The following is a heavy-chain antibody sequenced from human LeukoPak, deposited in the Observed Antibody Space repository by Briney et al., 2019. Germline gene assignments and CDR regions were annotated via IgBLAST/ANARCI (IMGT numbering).Heavy chain of an antibody. Sequence: GGSLTLSCAASGFTFSSYSMNWVRQAPGKGREGVSSMSSSSSYIYYADSVKGRFTISRDNAKNSLYLQMNSLRAEDTAVYYCARADVPRKYYDFWSGPGNNWFDPWGQGTLVTVSS. CDR3: ARADVPRKYYDFWSGPGNNWFDP. CDR2: MSSSSSYI. J-gene: IGHJ5*02. D-gene: IGHD3-3*01. V-gene: IGHV3-21*01. CDR1: GFTFSSYS.